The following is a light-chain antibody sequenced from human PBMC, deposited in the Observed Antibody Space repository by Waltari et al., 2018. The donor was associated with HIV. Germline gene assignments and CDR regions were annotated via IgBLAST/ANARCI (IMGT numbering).Light chain of an antibody. Sequence: QSVLTQPPSVSAAPGQKVTISCSGTTSNLGSTYVSWYQHLPRTSPKLLIYEDHRRPSGIPDRGSGSKSGTSATLVISGLQTGDEADYYGATWERSLNTYVFGTGTRVAVL. CDR1: TSNLGSTY. V-gene: IGLV1-51*02. CDR2: EDH. CDR3: ATWERSLNTYV. J-gene: IGLJ1*01.